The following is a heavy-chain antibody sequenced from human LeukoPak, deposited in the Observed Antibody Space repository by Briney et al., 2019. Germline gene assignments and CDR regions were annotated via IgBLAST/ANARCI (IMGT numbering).Heavy chain of an antibody. CDR3: AAHRTYYPFDY. CDR2: ISYSGST. J-gene: IGHJ4*02. D-gene: IGHD1-26*01. V-gene: IGHV4-39*01. Sequence: RASETLSLTCTVSGGSISSDTFHWGWLRQPPGKGLEWIGTISYSGSTNYKASLRGRITISRETSKHQFSLEVSSVTAEDTAVYYCAAHRTYYPFDYWGQGNLVTVSS. CDR1: GGSISSDTFH.